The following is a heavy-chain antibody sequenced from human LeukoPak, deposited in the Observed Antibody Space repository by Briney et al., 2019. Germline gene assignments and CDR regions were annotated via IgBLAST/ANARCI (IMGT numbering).Heavy chain of an antibody. CDR3: ARLRWSSSSWNAFDI. D-gene: IGHD6-13*01. Sequence: SETLSLTCTVSDGSISSSFWSWIRQPPGKGLEWIGNVYYSGNTDYNPSLKSRVITSIDTSKTQFSLKLSSVTAADTAMYFCARLRWSSSSWNAFDIWGQGTVVTVSS. V-gene: IGHV4-59*08. J-gene: IGHJ3*02. CDR2: VYYSGNT. CDR1: DGSISSSF.